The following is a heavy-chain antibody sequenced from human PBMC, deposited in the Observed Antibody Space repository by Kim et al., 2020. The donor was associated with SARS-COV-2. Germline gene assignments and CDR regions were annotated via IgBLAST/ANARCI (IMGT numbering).Heavy chain of an antibody. Sequence: GGSLRLSCATSGLTFSDFYMSWIRPASRKRLEYVSYISESGDATAYADSVKGRFTISRDNTKNALYLQMNSLSAEDTALYYCVRGHHGLEFWGQGTPVTVSS. V-gene: IGHV3-11*01. CDR3: VRGHHGLEF. J-gene: IGHJ6*02. CDR1: GLTFSDFY. CDR2: ISESGDAT.